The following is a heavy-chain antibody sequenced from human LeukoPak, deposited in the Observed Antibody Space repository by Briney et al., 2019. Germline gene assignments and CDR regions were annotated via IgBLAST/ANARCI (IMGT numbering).Heavy chain of an antibody. D-gene: IGHD4-23*01. CDR3: ARRLGLRWDLQAFDI. J-gene: IGHJ3*02. V-gene: IGHV1-8*03. Sequence: ASVKVSCKASGYTFTSYDINWVRQATGQGLEWMGWMNPNSGNRGYAQKFQGRVTITRNTSISTAYMELSSLRSEDTGVYYCARRLGLRWDLQAFDIWGQGTMVTVSS. CDR2: MNPNSGNR. CDR1: GYTFTSYD.